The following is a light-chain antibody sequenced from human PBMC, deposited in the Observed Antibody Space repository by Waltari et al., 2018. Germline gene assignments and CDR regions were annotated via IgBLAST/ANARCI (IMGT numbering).Light chain of an antibody. Sequence: DIVMTQSPDSLAVSLGERATINCKSSQSVLYSSNNKNYLAWYQQKPGQPPMRLIYLASTRESGVPDRFSGSGSGTDFTLTISSLQAEDVAVYYCQQYYSTPNTFGQGTKLEIK. V-gene: IGKV4-1*01. J-gene: IGKJ2*01. CDR2: LAS. CDR3: QQYYSTPNT. CDR1: QSVLYSSNNKNY.